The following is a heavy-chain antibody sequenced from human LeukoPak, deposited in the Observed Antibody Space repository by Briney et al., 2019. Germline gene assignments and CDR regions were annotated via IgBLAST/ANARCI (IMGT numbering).Heavy chain of an antibody. V-gene: IGHV3-30*03. D-gene: IGHD6-19*01. Sequence: GGSLRLSCAASGFTFSSYGMHWVRQAPGKGLEWVAVISYDGSNKYYADSVKGRFTISRDNSKNTLYLQMNSLRAEDTAVYYCARAPGIAVAGAWFDPWGQGTLVTVSS. CDR1: GFTFSSYG. CDR2: ISYDGSNK. CDR3: ARAPGIAVAGAWFDP. J-gene: IGHJ5*02.